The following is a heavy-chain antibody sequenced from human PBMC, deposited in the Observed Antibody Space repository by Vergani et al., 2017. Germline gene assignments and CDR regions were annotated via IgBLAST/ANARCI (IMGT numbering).Heavy chain of an antibody. CDR3: AQGLVVRAATVPWPEWFDP. J-gene: IGHJ5*02. D-gene: IGHD2-2*01. V-gene: IGHV4-30-4*01. CDR2: IYYSGST. Sequence: QVQLQESGPGLVKPSQTLSLTCTVSGGSISSGDYYWSWIRQPPGKGLEWIGYIYYSGSTYYNPSLKSRVTISVDTSKNQFSLKLSSVIAADTAVYYCAQGLVVRAATVPWPEWFDPWGQGTLVTVSS. CDR1: GGSISSGDYY.